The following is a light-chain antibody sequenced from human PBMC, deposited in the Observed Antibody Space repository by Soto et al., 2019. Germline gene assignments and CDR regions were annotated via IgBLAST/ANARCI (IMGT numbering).Light chain of an antibody. V-gene: IGLV2-14*01. CDR1: SSDVGDYDY. Sequence: QSALTQPASVSGSPGQSITISCTGTSSDVGDYDYVSWYQQHPGKAPKLMIYDVSNRPSGVSNRFSGSKSGNSASLIISGLQAEDEADYYCNSYTSSSTLVFGGGTKLTVL. CDR3: NSYTSSSTLV. J-gene: IGLJ2*01. CDR2: DVS.